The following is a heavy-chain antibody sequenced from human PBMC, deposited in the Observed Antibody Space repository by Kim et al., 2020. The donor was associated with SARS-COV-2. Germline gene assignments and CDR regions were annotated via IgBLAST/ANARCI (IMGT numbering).Heavy chain of an antibody. CDR2: TTRSGDGS. D-gene: IGHD3-10*01. J-gene: IGHJ4*02. CDR3: VGYGPNYGAVL. V-gene: IGHV3-64D*06. CDR1: GFTFRDYA. Sequence: GGSLRLSCAGSGFTFRDYAIQWVRRAPGKGLEYVSATTRSGDGSLYAESVEGRFTISRDNSKNTLYLQMNSLRLEDTSVYYCVGYGPNYGAVLWGQGTLVIVTS.